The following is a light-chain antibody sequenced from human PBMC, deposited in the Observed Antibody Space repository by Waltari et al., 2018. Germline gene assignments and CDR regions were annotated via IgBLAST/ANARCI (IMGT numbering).Light chain of an antibody. CDR1: QSLLHSNGYNY. V-gene: IGKV2-28*01. CDR2: LGS. J-gene: IGKJ2*01. CDR3: MQSLQTPYT. Sequence: EIVMTQSPLSLPVTPGEPASIPCRSSQSLLHSNGYNYSEWYLQKPGQSPQLLIYLGSNRASGVPDRISGSGSGTDFTLEISRVEAEDVGLYFCMQSLQTPYTFGQGIKVEIK.